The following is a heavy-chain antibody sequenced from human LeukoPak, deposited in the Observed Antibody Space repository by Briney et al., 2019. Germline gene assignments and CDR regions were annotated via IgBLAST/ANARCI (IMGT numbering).Heavy chain of an antibody. Sequence: PGGSLRLSCVASGFAFSDYILDWVRQAPGKGLEWVGRIRRGTSRYTTEYAASVKGRFIISRDDSKNSLYLHMNSLRTEDTAVYHCARDGGEGGNSAFDIWGQGTMVTVSS. D-gene: IGHD3-16*01. V-gene: IGHV3-72*01. CDR1: GFAFSDYI. CDR2: IRRGTSRYTT. CDR3: ARDGGEGGNSAFDI. J-gene: IGHJ3*02.